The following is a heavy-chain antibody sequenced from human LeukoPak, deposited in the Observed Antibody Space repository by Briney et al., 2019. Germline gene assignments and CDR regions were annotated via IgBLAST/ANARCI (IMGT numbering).Heavy chain of an antibody. Sequence: SETLSLTCTVSGGSISSYYWSWIRQPPGKGLEWIGYIYYSGSTNYNPSLKSRVTISVDTSKNQFSLKLSSVTAADTAVYYCARFYMVASQFDYWGQGTLVTVSS. D-gene: IGHD5-12*01. J-gene: IGHJ4*02. CDR2: IYYSGST. V-gene: IGHV4-59*01. CDR1: GGSISSYY. CDR3: ARFYMVASQFDY.